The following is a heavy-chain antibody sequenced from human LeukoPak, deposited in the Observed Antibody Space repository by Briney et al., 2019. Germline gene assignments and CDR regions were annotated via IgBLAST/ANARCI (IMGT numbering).Heavy chain of an antibody. CDR3: ASPKGHIQEVPLKNKGYYYYYMDV. CDR1: GGTFSSYA. D-gene: IGHD2-2*01. CDR2: IIPIFGTA. Sequence: SVKLSCKASGGTFSSYAISWVRQAPGQGLEWMGGIIPIFGTANYAQKFQGRVTITADESTGTAYMELSSLRSEDTAVYCGASPKGHIQEVPLKNKGYYYYYMDVWGKGTTVTISS. J-gene: IGHJ6*03. V-gene: IGHV1-69*01.